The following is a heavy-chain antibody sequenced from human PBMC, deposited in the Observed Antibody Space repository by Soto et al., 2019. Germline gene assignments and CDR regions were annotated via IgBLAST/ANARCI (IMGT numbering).Heavy chain of an antibody. CDR2: IYTSETT. J-gene: IGHJ4*02. CDR3: ARDEGLTTVPSFDF. CDR1: GGSISSYY. D-gene: IGHD4-17*01. Sequence: NPSETLSLTCTVSGGSISSYYWSWIRQPAGKGLEWIGRIYTSETTNYNPSLKSRVTMSIDSSRNQFSLKLSSVTAADTAVYYCARDEGLTTVPSFDFWGQGTLVTVSS. V-gene: IGHV4-4*07.